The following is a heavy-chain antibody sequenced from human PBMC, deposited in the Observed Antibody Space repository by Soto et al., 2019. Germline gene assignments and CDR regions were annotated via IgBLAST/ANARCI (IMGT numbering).Heavy chain of an antibody. Sequence: PSETLSLTCAVYGGSFSGYYWSWIRQPPGKGLEWIGEINHSGSTNYNPSLKSRVTISVDTSKNQFSLKLSSVTAADTAVYYCARRPYYYDSSGYYYYLDYWGQGTLVTVSS. CDR3: ARRPYYYDSSGYYYYLDY. D-gene: IGHD3-22*01. CDR1: GGSFSGYY. V-gene: IGHV4-34*01. J-gene: IGHJ4*02. CDR2: INHSGST.